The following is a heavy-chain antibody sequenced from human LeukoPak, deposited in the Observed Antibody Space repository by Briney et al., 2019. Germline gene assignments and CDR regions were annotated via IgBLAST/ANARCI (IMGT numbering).Heavy chain of an antibody. Sequence: GRSLRLSRAASGFTFSSYAMHWVRQAPGKGLEWVAVISYDGSNKYYADSVKGRFTISRDNSKNTLYLQMNSLRAEDTAVYYCARDSEDIVVVPAAKGAFDIWGQGTMVTVSS. CDR3: ARDSEDIVVVPAAKGAFDI. J-gene: IGHJ3*02. D-gene: IGHD2-2*01. CDR2: ISYDGSNK. CDR1: GFTFSSYA. V-gene: IGHV3-30-3*01.